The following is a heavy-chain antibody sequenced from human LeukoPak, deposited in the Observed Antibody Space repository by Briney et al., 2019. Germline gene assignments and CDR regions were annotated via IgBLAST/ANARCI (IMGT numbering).Heavy chain of an antibody. CDR3: ATDGGNHNFDY. CDR2: IILNNGAT. CDR1: GFTFTDYY. J-gene: IGHJ4*02. Sequence: ASVKVSCKASGFTFTDYYLHWARQAPGQGLEWMGRIILNNGATNYAQKFQGRVTLTRGTSISTAYMELSRQTSDDTAVYYCATDGGNHNFDYWGQGTLVTVSS. V-gene: IGHV1-2*06. D-gene: IGHD1-14*01.